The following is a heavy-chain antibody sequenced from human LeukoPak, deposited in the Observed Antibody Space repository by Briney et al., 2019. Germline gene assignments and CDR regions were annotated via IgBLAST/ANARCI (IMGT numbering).Heavy chain of an antibody. CDR3: ARGRTAMVTN. V-gene: IGHV4-4*07. Sequence: PSETLSLTCTVSGGSISNYYWSWIRQPAWKGLEWIGRIYSSGSTNYNPSLKSRVTMSVDTSKNQFSLKLSSVTAADTAVYYCARGRTAMVTNWGQGTLVTVSS. CDR2: IYSSGST. J-gene: IGHJ4*02. D-gene: IGHD5-18*01. CDR1: GGSISNYY.